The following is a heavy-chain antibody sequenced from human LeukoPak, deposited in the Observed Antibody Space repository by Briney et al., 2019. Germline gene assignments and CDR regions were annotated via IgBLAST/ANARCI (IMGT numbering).Heavy chain of an antibody. CDR1: GFTFSSYA. V-gene: IGHV3-23*01. D-gene: IGHD1-14*01. CDR2: ISGSGGST. Sequence: PGGSLRLSCAASGFTFSSYAMSWVRQAPGKGLEWVSAISGSGGSTYYAGSVKGRFTISRDNSKNTLYLQMNSLRAEDTAVYYCAKSIEIKPNYYYYYGMDVWGQGTTVTVSS. CDR3: AKSIEIKPNYYYYYGMDV. J-gene: IGHJ6*02.